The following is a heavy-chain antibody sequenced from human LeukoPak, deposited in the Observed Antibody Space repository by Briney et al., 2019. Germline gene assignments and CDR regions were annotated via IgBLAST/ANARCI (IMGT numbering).Heavy chain of an antibody. J-gene: IGHJ4*02. V-gene: IGHV4-39*07. Sequence: SETLSLTCTVSGGSISSSSYYWGWIRQPPGKGLEWIGSIYYSGSTNYNPSLKSRVTISVDTSKNQFSLKLSSVTAADTAVYYCARASAYYYDSSGYWPFDYWGQGTLVTVSS. D-gene: IGHD3-22*01. CDR3: ARASAYYYDSSGYWPFDY. CDR1: GGSISSSSYY. CDR2: IYYSGST.